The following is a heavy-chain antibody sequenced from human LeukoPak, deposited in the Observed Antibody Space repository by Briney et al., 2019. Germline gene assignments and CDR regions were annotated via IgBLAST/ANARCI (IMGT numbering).Heavy chain of an antibody. D-gene: IGHD6-13*01. CDR3: ARETDSSSWYGY. CDR2: INPNSGGT. Sequence: ASVKVSCKASGYTFTGYYMHWVRQAPGQGLEWMGRINPNSGGTNYAQKFQGRVTMTRVTSISTAYMELSRLRSDDTAVYYCARETDSSSWYGYWGQGTLVTVSS. CDR1: GYTFTGYY. J-gene: IGHJ4*02. V-gene: IGHV1-2*06.